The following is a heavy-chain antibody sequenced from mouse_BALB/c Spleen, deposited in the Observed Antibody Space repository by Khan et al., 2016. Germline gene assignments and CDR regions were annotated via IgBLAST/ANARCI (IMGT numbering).Heavy chain of an antibody. CDR2: INPDSSTI. CDR3: AKQGDYGYDVY. V-gene: IGHV4-1*02. CDR1: GFDFSRYW. D-gene: IGHD2-2*01. J-gene: IGHJ2*01. Sequence: EVKLLESGGGLVQPGGSLKLSCAASGFDFSRYWMSWVRQAPGKGLEWIGEINPDSSTINYTPSLKDKFIISRDNAKNTLYLQMSQVRSEDTALYYCAKQGDYGYDVYWGQGTTLTVSS.